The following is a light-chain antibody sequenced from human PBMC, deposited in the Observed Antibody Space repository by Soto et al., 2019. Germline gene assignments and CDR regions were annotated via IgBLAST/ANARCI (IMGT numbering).Light chain of an antibody. CDR3: SSFTSKSTLI. CDR2: EVR. V-gene: IGLV2-14*01. CDR1: IRDVGAYNL. J-gene: IGLJ2*01. Sequence: QSVLTQPASVSGSPGQSITISCAGTIRDVGAYNLVSWYQQYPGRAPQLILYEVRNRPSGISFRFSGFESGNTASLTISGLQAEDEADYYCSSFTSKSTLIFGGGTKLTVL.